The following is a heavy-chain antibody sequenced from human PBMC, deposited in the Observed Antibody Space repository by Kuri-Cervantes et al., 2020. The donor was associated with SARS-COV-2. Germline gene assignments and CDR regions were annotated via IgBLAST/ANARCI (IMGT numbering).Heavy chain of an antibody. J-gene: IGHJ6*02. CDR3: ARHNRNIVLMVYDYGVDV. D-gene: IGHD2-8*01. V-gene: IGHV3-30-3*01. Sequence: GGSLRLSCAASGFTFSSYAMHWVRQTPGKGLEWVAVISYDGSNKYYADSVKGRFTISRDNSENTLYLQMNSLRAEDTAVYYCARHNRNIVLMVYDYGVDVWGQGTTVTVSS. CDR1: GFTFSSYA. CDR2: ISYDGSNK.